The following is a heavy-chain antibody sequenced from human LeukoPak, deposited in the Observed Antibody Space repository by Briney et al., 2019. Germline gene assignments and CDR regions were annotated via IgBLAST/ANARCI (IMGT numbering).Heavy chain of an antibody. Sequence: PGGSLRLSCPVSGFTFSSYAMSWVRQAPGRGLEWVSVISTSGESAYYADSVKGRFTISRDNAKNSLYLQMNSLRAEDTAVYYCARVYYYYDSSGYYLWGQGTLVTVSS. CDR2: ISTSGESA. CDR1: GFTFSSYA. V-gene: IGHV3-23*01. CDR3: ARVYYYYDSSGYYL. D-gene: IGHD3-22*01. J-gene: IGHJ4*02.